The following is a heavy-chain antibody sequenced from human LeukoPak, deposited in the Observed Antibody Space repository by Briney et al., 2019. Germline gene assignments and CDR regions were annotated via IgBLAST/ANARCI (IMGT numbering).Heavy chain of an antibody. CDR2: IYPGDSDT. D-gene: IGHD2-2*01. CDR1: GYSFTSYW. Sequence: GESLKISCKGSGYSFTSYWIGWVRQMPGKGLEWMGIIYPGDSDTRYSPSFQGQVTISADKSISTAYLQWSSLKASDTAMYYCARGYCSSTSCSRVGFDPWGQGTLVTVSS. CDR3: ARGYCSSTSCSRVGFDP. J-gene: IGHJ5*02. V-gene: IGHV5-51*01.